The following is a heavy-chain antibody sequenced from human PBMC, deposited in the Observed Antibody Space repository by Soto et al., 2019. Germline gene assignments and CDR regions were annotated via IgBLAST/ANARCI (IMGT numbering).Heavy chain of an antibody. CDR2: MNPNSGNI. V-gene: IGHV1-8*01. CDR3: ARGKTYYDFWSRYWFDP. Sequence: EASVKVSCKASGYTFTSYDINWVRQATGQGLEWMGWMNPNSGNIGYAQKFQGRVTMTRNTSISTAYMELSSLRSEDTAVYYCARGKTYYDFWSRYWFDPWGQGTLVTVSS. CDR1: GYTFTSYD. D-gene: IGHD3-3*01. J-gene: IGHJ5*02.